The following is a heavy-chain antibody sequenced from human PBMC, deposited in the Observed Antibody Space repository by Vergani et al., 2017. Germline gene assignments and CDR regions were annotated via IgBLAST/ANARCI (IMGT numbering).Heavy chain of an antibody. D-gene: IGHD3-10*01. V-gene: IGHV3-30*04. CDR2: ISYDGTYE. J-gene: IGHJ6*02. CDR3: CYGSGSYWPDLSMDV. CDR1: GFNFGYYA. Sequence: QVQLVESGGGVVQPGRSLRLSCAASGFNFGYYAMHWVRQAPGRGLEWVATISYDGTYEYYIESVKGRFTISRVNFKNTLSLQMNSLSAEDTAVYYCCYGSGSYWPDLSMDVWGQGTTVTVSS.